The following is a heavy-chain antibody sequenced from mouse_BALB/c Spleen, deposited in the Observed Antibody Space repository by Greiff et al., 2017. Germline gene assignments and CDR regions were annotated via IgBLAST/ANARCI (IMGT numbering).Heavy chain of an antibody. V-gene: IGHV5-9-4*01. CDR1: GFTFSSYA. CDR3: ARGNWDFAY. Sequence: EVKLMESGGGLVKPGGSLKLSCAASGFTFSSYAMSWVRQSPEKRLEWVAEISSGGSYTYYPDTVTGRFTISRDNAKNTLYLEMSSLRSEDTAMYYCARGNWDFAYWGQGTLVTVSA. D-gene: IGHD4-1*01. CDR2: ISSGGSYT. J-gene: IGHJ3*01.